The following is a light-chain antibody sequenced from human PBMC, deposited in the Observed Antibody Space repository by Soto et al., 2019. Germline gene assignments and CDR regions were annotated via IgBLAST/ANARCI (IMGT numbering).Light chain of an antibody. Sequence: EIVLTQSPGTLSLSPGERATLSCRASQSVNSNYLAWYQRKPGQAPRLLIYGASNRATDIPYRFSASGSGTDFTLPITRLEAEDVAVYYCQQYDSTPPTFGQGTKVEVK. J-gene: IGKJ1*01. CDR1: QSVNSNY. V-gene: IGKV3-20*01. CDR2: GAS. CDR3: QQYDSTPPT.